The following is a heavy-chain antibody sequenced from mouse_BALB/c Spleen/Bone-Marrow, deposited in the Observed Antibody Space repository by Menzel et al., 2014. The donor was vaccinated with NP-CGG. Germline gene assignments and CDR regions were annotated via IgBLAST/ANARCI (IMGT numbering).Heavy chain of an antibody. CDR3: ARDVYAMEY. Sequence: VQLKQSGPGLVKPSQSLSLTCTVTGYSITSDYAWNWIRQFPGNKLEWMGYISYSGSTSYNPSLKSRISITRDTSKNQFFLQLNSVTTEDTATYYCARDVYAMEYWGQGTSVTVSS. CDR1: GYSITSDYA. J-gene: IGHJ4*01. V-gene: IGHV3-2*02. CDR2: ISYSGST.